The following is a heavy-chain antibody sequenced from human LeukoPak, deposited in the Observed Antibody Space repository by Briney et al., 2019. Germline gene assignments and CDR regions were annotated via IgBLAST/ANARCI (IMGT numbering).Heavy chain of an antibody. D-gene: IGHD5-18*01. CDR1: GGSVSSGSYY. Sequence: PSETLSLTCTVSGGSVSSGSYYWSWIRQPPGKGLEWIGYIYYSGSTNYNPSLKSRVTLSVDTSKNQFSLKLSSVTAADAAVYYCARDGLTGYSYGYHYWGQGTLVTVSS. V-gene: IGHV4-61*01. CDR2: IYYSGST. CDR3: ARDGLTGYSYGYHY. J-gene: IGHJ4*02.